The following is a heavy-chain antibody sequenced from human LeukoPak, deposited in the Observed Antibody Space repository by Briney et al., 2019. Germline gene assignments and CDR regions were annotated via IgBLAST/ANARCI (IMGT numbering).Heavy chain of an antibody. V-gene: IGHV4-34*01. J-gene: IGHJ6*02. CDR1: GGSFSGYY. CDR2: INHSGST. Sequence: SETLSLTCAVYGGSFSGYYWSWIRQPPGRGLEWIGEINHSGSTNYNPSLKSRVTISVDTSKNQFSLKLSSVTAADTAVYYCARGRRIPHLSYYYYGMDVWGQGTTVTVSS. D-gene: IGHD2-15*01. CDR3: ARGRRIPHLSYYYYGMDV.